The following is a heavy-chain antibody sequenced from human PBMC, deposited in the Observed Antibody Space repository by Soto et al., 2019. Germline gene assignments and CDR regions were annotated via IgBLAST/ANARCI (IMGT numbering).Heavy chain of an antibody. Sequence: QVLMVQSGAEVKKPGSSVKVSCRAGRGSFSASGFRWVRQAPGQGLEWVGGFIPIFGPANYAQKFQDRVTVTADESTNTGYMELSSLRSEDTAVDYCARAGYSYGPNMDWGQGTLVTVSS. V-gene: IGHV1-69*01. J-gene: IGHJ4*02. CDR2: FIPIFGPA. CDR1: RGSFSASG. D-gene: IGHD5-18*01. CDR3: ARAGYSYGPNMD.